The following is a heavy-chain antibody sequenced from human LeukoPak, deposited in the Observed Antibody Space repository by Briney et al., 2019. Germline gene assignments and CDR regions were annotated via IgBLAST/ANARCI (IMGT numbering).Heavy chain of an antibody. Sequence: PVKVSCKASGGTFSSYAISWVRQALGQGLEWMGRIIPILGIANYAQKFQGRVTITADKSTSTAYMELSSLRSEDTAVYYCARDDEVGASDYWGQGTLVTVSS. CDR1: GGTFSSYA. V-gene: IGHV1-69*04. D-gene: IGHD1-26*01. CDR3: ARDDEVGASDY. CDR2: IIPILGIA. J-gene: IGHJ4*02.